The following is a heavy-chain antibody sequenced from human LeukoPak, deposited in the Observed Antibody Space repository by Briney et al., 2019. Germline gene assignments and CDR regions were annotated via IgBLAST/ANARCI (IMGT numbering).Heavy chain of an antibody. CDR2: INHSGST. J-gene: IGHJ5*02. CDR3: ARKRGYSNWFDP. D-gene: IGHD2-2*03. CDR1: GFTFSSYG. V-gene: IGHV4-34*01. Sequence: GSLRLSCAASGFTFSSYGMSWVRQPPGKGLEWIGEINHSGSTNYNPSLKSRVTISVDTSKNQFSLKLTSVTAADTAVYYCARKRGYSNWFDPWGQGTLVTVSS.